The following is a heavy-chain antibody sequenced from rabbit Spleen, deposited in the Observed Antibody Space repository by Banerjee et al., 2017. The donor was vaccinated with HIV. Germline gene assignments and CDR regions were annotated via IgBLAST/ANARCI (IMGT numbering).Heavy chain of an antibody. J-gene: IGHJ4*01. CDR2: IYTGGSAGT. Sequence: QALVESGGDRVEPGASLTLTCTESGCSFSNNYYIYWVRQAPGKGLEWIGCIYTGGSAGTDNASWAKGRLTISKTSSTSLPLQIPRLTAVAAANYFCWRSAYDGDAGNDYGINLWGPGTLVTVS. CDR1: GCSFSNNYY. V-gene: IGHV1S40*01. CDR3: WRSAYDGDAGNDYGINL. D-gene: IGHD2-1*01.